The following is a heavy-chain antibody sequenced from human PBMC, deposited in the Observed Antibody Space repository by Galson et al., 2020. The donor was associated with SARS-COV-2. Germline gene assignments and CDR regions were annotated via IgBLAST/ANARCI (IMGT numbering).Heavy chain of an antibody. Sequence: SETLSLTCTVSGGSISSSIYYWSWIRQPPGKGLEWIGSISYSGSTYYNPSLKSRVTTSVDTSKNQFSLKLTSVTAADTAVYYCARATSSWYGAFYFWGQGSLVTVSS. CDR3: ARATSSWYGAFYF. D-gene: IGHD6-13*01. J-gene: IGHJ4*02. CDR2: ISYSGST. CDR1: GGSISSSIYY. V-gene: IGHV4-39*07.